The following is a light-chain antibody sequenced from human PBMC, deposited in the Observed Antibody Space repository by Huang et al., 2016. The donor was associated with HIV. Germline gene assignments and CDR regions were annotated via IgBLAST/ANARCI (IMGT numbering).Light chain of an antibody. CDR2: DAS. J-gene: IGKJ4*01. Sequence: EIEMTQSPATLSVSPGARATLSCRASHSVDSDLAWYQQKPGQAPRLLIYDASTRATGISAKFNVTGSGTEFSLSITNLQSEDFAVYYCQQYNDWPPLTFGGGTKVEI. CDR1: HSVDSD. V-gene: IGKV3-15*01. CDR3: QQYNDWPPLT.